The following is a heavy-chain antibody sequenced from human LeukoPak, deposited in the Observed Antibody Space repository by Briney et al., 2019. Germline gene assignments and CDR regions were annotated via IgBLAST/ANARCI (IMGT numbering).Heavy chain of an antibody. CDR2: IYYSGST. J-gene: IGHJ4*02. CDR3: ARVYGSSWLYYFDY. CDR1: GGSISSSSYY. V-gene: IGHV4-39*02. Sequence: SETLSLTCTVSGGSISSSSYYWGWIRQPPGKGLEWIGSIYYSGSTYYNPSLKSRVTISVDTSKNQFSLKLSSVTAADTAVYYCARVYGSSWLYYFDYWGQGTLVTVSS. D-gene: IGHD6-13*01.